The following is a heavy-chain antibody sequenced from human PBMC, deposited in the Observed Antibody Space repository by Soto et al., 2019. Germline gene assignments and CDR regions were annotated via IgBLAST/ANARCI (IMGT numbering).Heavy chain of an antibody. V-gene: IGHV3-74*01. CDR3: VRGRSPSSELLY. J-gene: IGHJ4*02. CDR1: GFAFSNYW. CDR2: ISPDGRSP. D-gene: IGHD6-6*01. Sequence: GGSLRLSCAASGFAFSNYWMHWVRQAPGKGLVWVSRISPDGRSPGYADSVKGRFPISRDNAKNTLFLQMNSLTTEDTAVYYCVRGRSPSSELLYWGQGTLVPVSS.